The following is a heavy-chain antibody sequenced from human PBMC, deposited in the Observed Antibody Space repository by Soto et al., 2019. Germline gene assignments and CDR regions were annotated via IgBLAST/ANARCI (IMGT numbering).Heavy chain of an antibody. CDR1: GGSLNSYT. CDR2: VVPLLRIT. V-gene: IGHV1-69*02. J-gene: IGHJ4*02. CDR3: ASPPFGVTTSRFEF. D-gene: IGHD3-3*01. Sequence: QVQLEQSGAEVKRPGSSVKVSCKASGGSLNSYTINWVRQAPGQGLEWMGRVVPLLRITNYAQKLQGRATITADMSTSTAYLELYSLRSEDTAVYFCASPPFGVTTSRFEFWGQGVLVTVSS.